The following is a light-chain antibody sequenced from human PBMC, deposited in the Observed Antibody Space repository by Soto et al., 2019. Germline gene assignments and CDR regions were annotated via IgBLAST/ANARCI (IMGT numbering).Light chain of an antibody. V-gene: IGLV2-14*01. Sequence: QSVLTQPASVSGSPGQSITISCTGTSSDVGGYNYVSWYQQHPGKAPKLMIYEVSNRPSGGSNRFSGSKSGNTASLTISGLQAEDEADYYCSSYTSSSTQVFGTGTKVTVL. CDR1: SSDVGGYNY. CDR3: SSYTSSSTQV. J-gene: IGLJ1*01. CDR2: EVS.